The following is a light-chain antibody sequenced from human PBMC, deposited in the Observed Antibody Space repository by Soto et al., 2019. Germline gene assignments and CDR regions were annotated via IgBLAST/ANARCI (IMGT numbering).Light chain of an antibody. CDR3: QQYNSYPWT. V-gene: IGKV1-5*01. CDR2: DAS. J-gene: IGKJ1*01. Sequence: DIQMTQSPSTLSASVGDRVTITCRASQSIYDWLAWYQQKPGRAPRLLIYDASTLETGVPSRISGSGSGTQFTLTISSLQPDDFVTYYCQQYNSYPWTFGQGTKVDIK. CDR1: QSIYDW.